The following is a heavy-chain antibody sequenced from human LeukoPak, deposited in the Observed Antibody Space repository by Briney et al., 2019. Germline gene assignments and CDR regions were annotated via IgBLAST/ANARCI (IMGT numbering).Heavy chain of an antibody. Sequence: SETLSLTCTVSGGSISTYYWNWIRQPRGKGLEWIGYIDHSGNTNYNPSLESRATISLDTSKNSLSLKVSYVNAADTAVYYCARYISSGLDYWGQGTLVTVSS. J-gene: IGHJ4*02. D-gene: IGHD6-6*01. V-gene: IGHV4-59*08. CDR3: ARYISSGLDY. CDR2: IDHSGNT. CDR1: GGSISTYY.